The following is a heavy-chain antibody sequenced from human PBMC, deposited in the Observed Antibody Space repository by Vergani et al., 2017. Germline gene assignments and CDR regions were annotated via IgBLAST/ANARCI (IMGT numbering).Heavy chain of an antibody. J-gene: IGHJ4*02. CDR2: ISARSCFS. Sequence: EVQVLESGGDLVQPGGSLRLSCVTSGFIFNNYAMTWVRQAPGKGLEWVSGISARSCFSYNTDSVKGRFSISRDNSKNTLYLQMNNLRPEDTAVYYCAKDRRQSSSSGCDYWGQGTRVTVSS. CDR1: GFIFNNYA. D-gene: IGHD2-2*01. V-gene: IGHV3-23*01. CDR3: AKDRRQSSSSGCDY.